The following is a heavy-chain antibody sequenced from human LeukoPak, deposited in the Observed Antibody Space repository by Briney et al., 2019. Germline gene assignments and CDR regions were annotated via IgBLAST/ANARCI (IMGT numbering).Heavy chain of an antibody. CDR1: GFTFSSYE. V-gene: IGHV3-48*03. CDR3: AELGITMIGGV. Sequence: GGSLRLSCAASGFTFSSYEMNWVRQAPGKGLEWVSYISSSGSTIDYADSVKGRFTISRDNARNSLYLQMKSLRAEDTAVYYCAELGITMIGGVWGKGTTVTISS. D-gene: IGHD3-10*02. CDR2: ISSSGSTI. J-gene: IGHJ6*04.